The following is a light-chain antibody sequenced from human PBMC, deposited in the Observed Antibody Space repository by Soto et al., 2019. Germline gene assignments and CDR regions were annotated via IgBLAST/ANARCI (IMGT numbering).Light chain of an antibody. J-gene: IGLJ1*01. Sequence: QSALTQPASVSGSPGQSITISCTGTSSDVGGYNYVSWYQQHPGKAPKLMIYDVSNRPSGVSNRFSGSKSGNTASLTISGLQAEDEADYYCRSYTSSSHVFGTGTKLTVL. CDR1: SSDVGGYNY. CDR2: DVS. V-gene: IGLV2-14*01. CDR3: RSYTSSSHV.